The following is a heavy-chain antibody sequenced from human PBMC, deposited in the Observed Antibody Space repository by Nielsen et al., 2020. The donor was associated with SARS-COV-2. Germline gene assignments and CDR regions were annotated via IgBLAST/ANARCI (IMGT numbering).Heavy chain of an antibody. J-gene: IGHJ3*02. D-gene: IGHD6-13*01. CDR3: ARDSYSSSWYFFAFDI. CDR2: INTSDGST. Sequence: ASVKVSCKASGYTFTNYYMHWVRQAPGQGLEWMGIINTSDGSTTYAQKFQGRVTMTTDTSTSTAYMELRSLRSDDTAVYYCARDSYSSSWYFFAFDIWGQGTMVTVSS. CDR1: GYTFTNYY. V-gene: IGHV1-46*01.